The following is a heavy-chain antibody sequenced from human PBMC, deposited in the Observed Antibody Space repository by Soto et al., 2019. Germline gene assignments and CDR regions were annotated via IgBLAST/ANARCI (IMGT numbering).Heavy chain of an antibody. Sequence: QVHLVESGGGLVKPGGSLRLSCAASGFIFSDYYMGWFRLAPGKGLEWISYISDTGTDTYLADSVKGRFTVSRDNAENSVHLQMNSLRAEDTAIYYCERDRKPDTYLGNYWGQGIQVTVSS. J-gene: IGHJ4*02. D-gene: IGHD1-26*01. CDR3: ERDRKPDTYLGNY. CDR2: ISDTGTDT. CDR1: GFIFSDYY. V-gene: IGHV3-11*01.